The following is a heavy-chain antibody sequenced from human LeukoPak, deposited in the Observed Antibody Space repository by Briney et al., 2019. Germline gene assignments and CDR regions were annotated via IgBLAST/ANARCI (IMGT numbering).Heavy chain of an antibody. V-gene: IGHV1-8*01. J-gene: IGHJ4*02. D-gene: IGHD3-16*02. CDR1: GYTFSDYD. Sequence: GASAKVSCKASGYTFSDYDVNWVRQAPGQGLEWMGWMNPTSGDTGYAQKFQGRVTMTRNTSISTAYMELSSLRSEDTAVYYCARADYDYVWGSYRSPADYWGQGTLVTVSS. CDR2: MNPTSGDT. CDR3: ARADYDYVWGSYRSPADY.